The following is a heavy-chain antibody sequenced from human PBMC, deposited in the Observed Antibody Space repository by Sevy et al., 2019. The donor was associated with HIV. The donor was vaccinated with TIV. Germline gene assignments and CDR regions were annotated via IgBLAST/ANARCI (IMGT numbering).Heavy chain of an antibody. Sequence: GGSLRLSCSVSGFTFNYYGMYWVRQAPGKGLEWVAFIRDDGSIKSYAESVKGRVTISRDNSKNTVYLEMDSLTGEDTAVYYCAKDSTFVSLYYNSRGYGALRSYFDSWGQGALVTVSS. J-gene: IGHJ4*02. CDR2: IRDDGSIK. CDR1: GFTFNYYG. D-gene: IGHD3-22*01. V-gene: IGHV3-30*02. CDR3: AKDSTFVSLYYNSRGYGALRSYFDS.